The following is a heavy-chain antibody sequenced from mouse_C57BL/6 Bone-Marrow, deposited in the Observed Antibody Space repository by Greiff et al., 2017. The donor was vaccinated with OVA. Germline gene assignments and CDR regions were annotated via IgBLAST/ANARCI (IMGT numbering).Heavy chain of an antibody. CDR1: GYTFTSYW. Sequence: QVQLQQPEAELVMPGASVKLSCKASGYTFTSYWMHWVKQRPGQGLEWIGEIDPSDSYTNYNQKFKGKSTLTVDKSSSTAYMQLSSLTSEDSAVYYCARYYYGSRFYAMDYWGQGTSVTVSS. CDR3: ARYYYGSRFYAMDY. V-gene: IGHV1-69*01. D-gene: IGHD1-1*01. J-gene: IGHJ4*01. CDR2: IDPSDSYT.